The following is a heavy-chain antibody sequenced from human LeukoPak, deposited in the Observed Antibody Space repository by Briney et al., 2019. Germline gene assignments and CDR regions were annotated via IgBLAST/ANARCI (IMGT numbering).Heavy chain of an antibody. D-gene: IGHD6-19*01. Sequence: PGGSLRLSCVVSGFLFSSSGRHWVRQPPGKGLVWVAGISYDGSEKYYAESVKARCTVSRDNSKTTVYLHMNSLKIEDTAVYYCAKDLLAVAAPKAYFDFWGQGTLVTVSS. CDR1: GFLFSSSG. CDR2: ISYDGSEK. V-gene: IGHV3-30*18. J-gene: IGHJ4*02. CDR3: AKDLLAVAAPKAYFDF.